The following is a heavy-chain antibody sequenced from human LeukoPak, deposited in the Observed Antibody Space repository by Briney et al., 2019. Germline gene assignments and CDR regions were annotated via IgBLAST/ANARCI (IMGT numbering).Heavy chain of an antibody. CDR2: IWYDGSNK. J-gene: IGHJ4*02. V-gene: IGHV3-33*01. CDR3: ARDWARGYIYGLTRSYFDY. CDR1: GFTFSNYG. Sequence: GGSLRLSCAVSGFTFSNYGMHWVRQAPGKGLEWVAVIWYDGSNKYYADSVKGRFTISRDTSKNRVYLQMNSLRAEDTAVYYCARDWARGYIYGLTRSYFDYWGQGTLVTVSS. D-gene: IGHD5-18*01.